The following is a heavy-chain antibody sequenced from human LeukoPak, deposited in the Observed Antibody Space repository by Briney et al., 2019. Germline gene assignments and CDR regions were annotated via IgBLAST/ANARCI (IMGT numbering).Heavy chain of an antibody. CDR1: GGSVTSGNYY. J-gene: IGHJ4*02. CDR2: IYTNGGA. V-gene: IGHV4-61*02. Sequence: SQTLSLTCTVSGGSVTSGNYYWNWIRQPAGKGLEWIGRIYTNGGASYNHSLKSRVTISIDASKNQFSLKLSSVTAADTAVYYCAREPPGYWGQGILVTASS. CDR3: AREPPGY.